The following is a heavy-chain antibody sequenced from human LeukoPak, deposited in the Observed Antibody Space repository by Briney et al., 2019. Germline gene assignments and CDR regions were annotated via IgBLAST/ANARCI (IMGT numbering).Heavy chain of an antibody. V-gene: IGHV3-20*04. Sequence: GGSLRLSCAASGFTFGDYTMNWVRQTPDKGLEWISGINWNGGSRAYADSVRGRFTISRDNAKNALYLQMNSLRAEDTALYYCAREGLLYYGWGTPHNWFDPWGQGTLVTVSS. CDR1: GFTFGDYT. CDR3: AREGLLYYGWGTPHNWFDP. CDR2: INWNGGSR. J-gene: IGHJ5*02. D-gene: IGHD3-10*01.